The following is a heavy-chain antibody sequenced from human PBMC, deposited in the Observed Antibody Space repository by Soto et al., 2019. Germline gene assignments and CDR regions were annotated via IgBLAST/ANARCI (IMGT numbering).Heavy chain of an antibody. V-gene: IGHV4-59*01. CDR1: GGSISSYY. CDR3: ARATASGWYFDY. CDR2: IYYSGST. J-gene: IGHJ4*02. D-gene: IGHD6-25*01. Sequence: SSETLSLTCTVSGGSISSYYWSWIRQPPGKGLEWIGYIYYSGSTNYNPSLKSRVTISVDTSKNQFSLKLSSVTAADTAVYYCARATASGWYFDYRGQGTLVTVYS.